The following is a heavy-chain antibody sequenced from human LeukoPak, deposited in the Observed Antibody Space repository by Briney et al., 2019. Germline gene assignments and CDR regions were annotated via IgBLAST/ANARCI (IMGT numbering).Heavy chain of an antibody. CDR3: ARGYYDSSGYSVAFDI. Sequence: ASVKVSCKASGYTFTGYYMHWVRQAPGQGLEWMGWINPNSGGTNYAQKFQGRVTMTRDTSISTAYMELSRLRSDDTAVYYCARGYYDSSGYSVAFDIWGQGTMVTVSS. V-gene: IGHV1-2*02. J-gene: IGHJ3*02. D-gene: IGHD3-22*01. CDR2: INPNSGGT. CDR1: GYTFTGYY.